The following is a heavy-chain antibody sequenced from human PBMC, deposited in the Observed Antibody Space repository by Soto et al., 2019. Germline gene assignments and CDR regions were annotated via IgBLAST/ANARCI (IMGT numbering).Heavy chain of an antibody. Sequence: QVQLVESGGGVVQPGRSLRLSCAASGFTFSSYGMHWVRQAPGKGLEWVAVISYDGSNKYYADSVKGRFTISRDISKNALHLQMNSLTAEATALYYCAKTSQWLVDINYFDYCGQGTLVTVAS. J-gene: IGHJ4*02. CDR1: GFTFSSYG. D-gene: IGHD6-19*01. V-gene: IGHV3-30*18. CDR2: ISYDGSNK. CDR3: AKTSQWLVDINYFDY.